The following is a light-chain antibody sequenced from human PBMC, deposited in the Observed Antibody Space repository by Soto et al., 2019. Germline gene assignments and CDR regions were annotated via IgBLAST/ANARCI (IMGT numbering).Light chain of an antibody. CDR2: EGS. Sequence: QSVLTQPASVSGSPGQSITISCTGTSSDVGSYNLVSWYQQHPGKAPKLMIYEGSKRPSGVSNRFSGSNSGNTASLTISGLQAEDEADYYCCSYAGSSTFYVFGTGTKSPS. V-gene: IGLV2-23*03. CDR3: CSYAGSSTFYV. J-gene: IGLJ1*01. CDR1: SSDVGSYNL.